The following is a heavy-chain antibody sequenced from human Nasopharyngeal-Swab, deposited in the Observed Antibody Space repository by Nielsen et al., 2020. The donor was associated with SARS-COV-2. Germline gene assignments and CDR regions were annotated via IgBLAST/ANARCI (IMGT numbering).Heavy chain of an antibody. Sequence: GESLKISCAASGFVFSSVWMSWVRQAPGKGLEWAGRIKRKADGGTVEYATAVRGRFSISRDDSRNTLFLQMNRLKTEDTAVYYCTTLHRTGWFWGQGTLVTVSS. CDR3: TTLHRTGWF. J-gene: IGHJ4*02. CDR1: GFVFSSVW. D-gene: IGHD6-19*01. CDR2: IKRKADGGTV. V-gene: IGHV3-15*01.